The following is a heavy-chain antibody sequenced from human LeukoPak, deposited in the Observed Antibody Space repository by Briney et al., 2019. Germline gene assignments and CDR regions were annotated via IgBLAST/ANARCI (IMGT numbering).Heavy chain of an antibody. CDR3: ARGGYYDSSGYSPEGY. D-gene: IGHD3-22*01. Sequence: ETLSLTCTVSGGSISSYYWSWIRQPPGKGLEWIGYIYYSGSTNYNPSLKSRVTISVDTSKNQFSLKLSSVTAADTAVYYCARGGYYDSSGYSPEGYWGQGTLVTVSS. J-gene: IGHJ4*02. CDR2: IYYSGST. CDR1: GGSISSYY. V-gene: IGHV4-59*01.